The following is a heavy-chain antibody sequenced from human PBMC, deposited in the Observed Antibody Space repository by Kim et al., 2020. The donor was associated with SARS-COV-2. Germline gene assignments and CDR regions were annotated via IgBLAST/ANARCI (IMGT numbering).Heavy chain of an antibody. CDR3: AKEPVVVAAIPGFDY. Sequence: DSVEGPLTVCRANAKNTLYLQMNRLRAEDTAVYYCAKEPVVVAAIPGFDYWGQGTLVTVSS. J-gene: IGHJ4*02. V-gene: IGHV3-74*01. D-gene: IGHD2-21*02.